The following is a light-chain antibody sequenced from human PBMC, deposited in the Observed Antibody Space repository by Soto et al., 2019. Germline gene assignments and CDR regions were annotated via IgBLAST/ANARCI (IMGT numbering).Light chain of an antibody. Sequence: EIVLTQSPATLSLSPGERATLSCRASQSVSSYLAWYQQKPGQAPRLLIYDASSRATGIPDRFSGGGSGTDFTLTISRLEPEDFAVYYCQQYGSSITFGQGTRLEN. J-gene: IGKJ5*01. V-gene: IGKV3-20*01. CDR3: QQYGSSIT. CDR2: DAS. CDR1: QSVSSY.